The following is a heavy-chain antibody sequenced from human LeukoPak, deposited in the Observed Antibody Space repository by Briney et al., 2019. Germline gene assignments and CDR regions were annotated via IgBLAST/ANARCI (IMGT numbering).Heavy chain of an antibody. V-gene: IGHV3-23*01. CDR3: AKFTVIVPGSFDY. CDR2: ISGSGGST. D-gene: IGHD3-22*01. J-gene: IGHJ4*02. CDR1: GFTSSSYA. Sequence: PGGSLRLSCAASGFTSSSYAMSWVRQAPGKGLEWVSGISGSGGSTHYADSVKGRFTISRDNSKNTLYLQLNSLRADDTAVYYCAKFTVIVPGSFDYWGQGTLVTVSS.